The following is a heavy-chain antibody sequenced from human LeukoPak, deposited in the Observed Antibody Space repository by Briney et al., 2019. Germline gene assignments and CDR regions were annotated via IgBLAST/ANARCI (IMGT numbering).Heavy chain of an antibody. V-gene: IGHV4-39*07. CDR3: ARFNVRTLTTTVTGVNLYFDY. CDR1: GGSISSSSYY. J-gene: IGHJ4*02. D-gene: IGHD4-17*01. Sequence: SETLSLTCTVSGGSISSSSYYWGWIRQPPGKGLEWIGSIYYTGSTYYNPSLKSRVTISVDTSKNQFSLKLSSVTAADTAVYYCARFNVRTLTTTVTGVNLYFDYWGQGTLVTVSS. CDR2: IYYTGST.